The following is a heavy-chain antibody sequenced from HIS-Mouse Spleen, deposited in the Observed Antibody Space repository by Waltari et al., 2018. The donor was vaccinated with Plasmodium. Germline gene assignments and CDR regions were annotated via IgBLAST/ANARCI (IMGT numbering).Heavy chain of an antibody. CDR1: GGSISSSSYY. D-gene: IGHD1-7*01. V-gene: IGHV4-39*07. CDR2: IYYSGGT. Sequence: QLQLQESGPGLVKPSETLSLTCTVSGGSISSSSYYWGWIRQPPGKGLEWIGSIYYSGGTSYNPALKSRVTISVDTSKNQLSLKLSSVTAADTAVYYCARDRITGTSYCDYWGQGTLVTVSS. CDR3: ARDRITGTSYCDY. J-gene: IGHJ4*02.